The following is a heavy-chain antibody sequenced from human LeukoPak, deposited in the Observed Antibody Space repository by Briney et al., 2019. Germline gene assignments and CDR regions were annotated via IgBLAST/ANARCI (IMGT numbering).Heavy chain of an antibody. Sequence: NTSETLSLTCTVSGVSISSSSYYWGWIRQPPGKGLEWIGSIYYSGSTYYNPSLKSRVTISVDTSKNQFSLKLSSVTAADTAVYYCARQDGSGSLDYWGQGTLVTVSS. CDR1: GVSISSSSYY. D-gene: IGHD3-22*01. J-gene: IGHJ4*02. CDR2: IYYSGST. V-gene: IGHV4-39*01. CDR3: ARQDGSGSLDY.